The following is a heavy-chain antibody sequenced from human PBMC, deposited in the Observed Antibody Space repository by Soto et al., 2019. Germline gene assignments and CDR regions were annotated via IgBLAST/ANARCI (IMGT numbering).Heavy chain of an antibody. CDR2: IYYVGSA. Sequence: ETLSLTCTVSGASITSYYWSWIRQPPGKGLEWIGYIYYVGSANYNPSLQSRVTISVDTSRNQFSLKLSSVTAADTAVYYCARHSHNGGDYDYWGQGTLVTVSS. CDR1: GASITSYY. CDR3: ARHSHNGGDYDY. J-gene: IGHJ4*02. D-gene: IGHD4-17*01. V-gene: IGHV4-59*08.